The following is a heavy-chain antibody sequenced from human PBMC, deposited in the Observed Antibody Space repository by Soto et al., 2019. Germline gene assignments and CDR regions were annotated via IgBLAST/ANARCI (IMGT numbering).Heavy chain of an antibody. CDR2: IYHSGST. D-gene: IGHD5-18*01. Sequence: SETLSLTCSVSGGSIRSGGYSWSWILHPPGKGLEWIGYIYHSGSTYCNPSLKSRVTISVDRSKNQFSLKLSSVTAADTAVYYCARSDVDTAMASWFDPWGQGTLVTVSS. J-gene: IGHJ5*02. CDR1: GGSIRSGGYS. CDR3: ARSDVDTAMASWFDP. V-gene: IGHV4-30-2*01.